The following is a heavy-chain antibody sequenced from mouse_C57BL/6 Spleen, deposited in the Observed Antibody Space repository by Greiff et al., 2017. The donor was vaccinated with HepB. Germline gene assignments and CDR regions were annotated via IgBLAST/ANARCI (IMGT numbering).Heavy chain of an antibody. CDR3: ARHGYDYGFAY. CDR1: GFTFSSYG. Sequence: EVQLVESGGDLVKPGGSLKLSCAASGFTFSSYGMSWVRQTPDKRLEWVATISSGGSYTYYLDSVKGRFTISRDNAKNTLYLQMSSLKSEDTAMYYCARHGYDYGFAYWGQGTLVTVSA. CDR2: ISSGGSYT. D-gene: IGHD2-4*01. J-gene: IGHJ3*01. V-gene: IGHV5-6*01.